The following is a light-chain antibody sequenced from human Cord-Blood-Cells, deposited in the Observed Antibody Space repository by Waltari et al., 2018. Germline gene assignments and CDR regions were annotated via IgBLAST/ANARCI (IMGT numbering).Light chain of an antibody. V-gene: IGKV1-8*01. CDR2: ASS. CDR1: QGISSY. Sequence: AIRMTQSPSSFSASTGDRVTITLRASQGISSYLAWYHQKPGKAPKLLIYASSTLQSGVPSRFSGSGSGTDFTLTISCLQSEDFATYYCQQYYSYPWTFGQGTKVEIK. CDR3: QQYYSYPWT. J-gene: IGKJ1*01.